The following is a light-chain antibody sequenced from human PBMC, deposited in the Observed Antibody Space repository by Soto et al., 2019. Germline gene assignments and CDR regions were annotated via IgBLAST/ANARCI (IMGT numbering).Light chain of an antibody. CDR1: QGVNNW. CDR3: QQANTFPLT. Sequence: DLQLTQSPSSVSASAGDRVTITCRASQGVNNWLAWYQQKPGEAPKLLIYTVSTLNSGVPSRFSGSGSGTVFTLTISSLQPEDCATYYCQQANTFPLTFGGGTKVEIK. CDR2: TVS. J-gene: IGKJ4*01. V-gene: IGKV1-12*01.